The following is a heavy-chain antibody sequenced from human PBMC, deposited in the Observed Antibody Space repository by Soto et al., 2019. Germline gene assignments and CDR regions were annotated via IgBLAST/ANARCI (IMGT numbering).Heavy chain of an antibody. J-gene: IGHJ6*02. Sequence: EVQLLESGGGLVQPGGSLRLSCTASGFNFRSYDMSWVRQAPGKGLEWVSGITASGGNTYYTDSVKGRFTISRDNSKNTLYLQMSGLRVEDTAVFHCAKSLMNAKEVWGQGTTVTVSS. CDR2: ITASGGNT. V-gene: IGHV3-23*01. D-gene: IGHD2-21*01. CDR1: GFNFRSYD. CDR3: AKSLMNAKEV.